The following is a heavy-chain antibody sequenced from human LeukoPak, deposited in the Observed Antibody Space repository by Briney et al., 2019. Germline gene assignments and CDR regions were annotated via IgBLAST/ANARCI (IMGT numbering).Heavy chain of an antibody. J-gene: IGHJ4*02. CDR2: ISTYIGDT. CDR1: DYSFINYG. V-gene: IGHV1-18*01. Sequence: ASVKVSCKAGDYSFINYGLTWVRQAPGEGLVWMGWISTYIGDTNYAQNFQGRVTLTRDTSTSTAYMDLNNLTPDDTAVYYCARVEYSSGRGDYWGQGTLVTVSS. CDR3: ARVEYSSGRGDY. D-gene: IGHD3-22*01.